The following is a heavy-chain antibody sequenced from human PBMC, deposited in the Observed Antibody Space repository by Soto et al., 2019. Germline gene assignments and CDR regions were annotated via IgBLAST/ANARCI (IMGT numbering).Heavy chain of an antibody. J-gene: IGHJ6*02. CDR3: ASSGRMVSDYYYYGMDV. CDR2: IIPIFGTA. CDR1: GGTFSSYA. D-gene: IGHD5-18*01. V-gene: IGHV1-69*06. Sequence: QVQLVQSGAEVKKPGSSVKVSCKASGGTFSSYAISWVRQAPGQGLEWMGGIIPIFGTANYAQKFQGRVTITADKSTSTAYMELSSLRSEDTAVYYCASSGRMVSDYYYYGMDVWRQGPTVTVSS.